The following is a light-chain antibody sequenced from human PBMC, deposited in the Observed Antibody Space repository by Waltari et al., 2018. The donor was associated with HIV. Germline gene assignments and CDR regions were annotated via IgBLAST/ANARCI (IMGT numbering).Light chain of an antibody. CDR1: SGSVSISHF. J-gene: IGLJ3*02. Sequence: QTVVTQEPSFSVSPGGTVTLTCGLTSGSVSISHFPTWNQQTPGQPPRTLIYTTNYRSSGVPDRFSGSIVGGRAALTIAGAQADDEGDYYCLIRMGGGTVLFGGGTRLTVL. CDR3: LIRMGGGTVL. CDR2: TTN. V-gene: IGLV8-61*01.